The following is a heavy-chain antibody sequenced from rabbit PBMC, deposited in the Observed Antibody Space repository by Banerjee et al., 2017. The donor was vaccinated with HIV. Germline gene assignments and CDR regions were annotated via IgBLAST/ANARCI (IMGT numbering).Heavy chain of an antibody. CDR1: GFDFSSYG. D-gene: IGHD4-1*01. V-gene: IGHV1S7*01. Sequence: QLKESGGGLVQLGGSLKLSCKGSGFDFSSYGVSWVRQAPGKGLEWIGRIYAGKGSSDYANWVNGRFTISSDSAQNTVDLQMNSLTAADTATYFCARIDPRYYSSDWDYFNLWGQGTLVTVS. CDR2: IYAGKGSS. J-gene: IGHJ4*01. CDR3: ARIDPRYYSSDWDYFNL.